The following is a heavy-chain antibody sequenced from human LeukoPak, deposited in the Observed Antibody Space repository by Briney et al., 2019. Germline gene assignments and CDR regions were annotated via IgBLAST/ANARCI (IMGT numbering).Heavy chain of an antibody. CDR2: IYHSGST. CDR3: AIDGATLYYYGSGSYYKDYYYYGMDV. D-gene: IGHD3-10*01. V-gene: IGHV4-38-2*02. J-gene: IGHJ6*04. CDR1: GYSISSGYY. Sequence: SETLSFTCAVSGYSISSGYYWGWIRQPPGKGLEWIGSIYHSGSTYYNPSLKSRVTISVDTSKNQFSLKLSSVTAADTAVYYCAIDGATLYYYGSGSYYKDYYYYGMDVWGKGTTVTVSS.